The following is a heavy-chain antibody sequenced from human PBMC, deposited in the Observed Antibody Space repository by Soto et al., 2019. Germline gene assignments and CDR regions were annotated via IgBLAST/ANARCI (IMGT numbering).Heavy chain of an antibody. J-gene: IGHJ6*02. D-gene: IGHD3-9*01. CDR2: ISGSGGST. CDR1: GFTFSSYA. CDR3: AKVLRYFDALERQYGMDV. V-gene: IGHV3-23*01. Sequence: GGSLRLSCAASGFTFSSYAMSWVRQAPGKGLECVSAISGSGGSTYYADSVKGRFTISRDNSKNTLYLQMNGLRAEDTAVYYCAKVLRYFDALERQYGMDVWGQGTTVTVSS.